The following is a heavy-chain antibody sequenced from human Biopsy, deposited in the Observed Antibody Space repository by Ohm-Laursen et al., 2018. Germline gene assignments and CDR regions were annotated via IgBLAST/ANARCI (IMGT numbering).Heavy chain of an antibody. CDR3: ARHPTGFWFDP. CDR2: IFYSGIT. CDR1: GGSVSSNVAY. Sequence: SETLSLTCTVSGGSVSSNVAYWAWIRQPPGKGLESIGSIFYSGITYYNPSLQSRVTMSVDTPKNQFSLNLTSVTAADTAVYYCARHPTGFWFDPWGQGTLVSVSS. J-gene: IGHJ5*02. V-gene: IGHV4-39*01.